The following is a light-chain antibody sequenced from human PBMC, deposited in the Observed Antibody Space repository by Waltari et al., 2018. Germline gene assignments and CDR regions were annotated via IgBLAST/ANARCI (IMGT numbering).Light chain of an antibody. V-gene: IGKV3-11*01. J-gene: IGKJ4*01. CDR3: QQRSNWLT. CDR2: DAS. CDR1: QSVSSY. Sequence: EIVLTQSPATLSLSPGERAPPPCRASQSVSSYLAWYQQNPGQAPRLLIYDASNRATGIPARFSGSGSGTDFTLTISSLEPEDFAVYYCQQRSNWLTFGGGTKVEIK.